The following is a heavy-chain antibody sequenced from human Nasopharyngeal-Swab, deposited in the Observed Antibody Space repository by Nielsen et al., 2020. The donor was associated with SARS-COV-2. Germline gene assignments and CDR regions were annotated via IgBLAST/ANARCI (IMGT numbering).Heavy chain of an antibody. J-gene: IGHJ4*02. CDR3: AKDLRDDAGWAFDY. Sequence: VRQMPGKGLEWVSSISSSSSYIYYADSVKGRFTISRDNSKNTLHLQMNSLRAEDTAVYYCAKDLRDDAGWAFDYWGQGTVVTVSS. CDR2: ISSSSSYI. V-gene: IGHV3-21*04. D-gene: IGHD3-10*01.